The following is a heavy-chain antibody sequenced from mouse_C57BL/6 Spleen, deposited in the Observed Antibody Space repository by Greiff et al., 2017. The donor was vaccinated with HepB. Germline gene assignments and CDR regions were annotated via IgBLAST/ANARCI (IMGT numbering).Heavy chain of an antibody. CDR1: GFTFSDYG. D-gene: IGHD2-4*01. J-gene: IGHJ4*01. CDR2: ISSGSSTI. Sequence: EVKVVESGGGLVKPGGSLKLSCAASGFTFSDYGMHWVRQAPEKGLEWVAYISSGSSTIYYADTVKGRVTISRDNAKNTLFLHMTSLRSEDTAMYYCARDDYDDAGYAMDYWGQGTSVTVSS. V-gene: IGHV5-17*01. CDR3: ARDDYDDAGYAMDY.